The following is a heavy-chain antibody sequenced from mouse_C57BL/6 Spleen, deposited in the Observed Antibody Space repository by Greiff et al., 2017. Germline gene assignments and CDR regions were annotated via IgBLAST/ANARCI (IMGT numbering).Heavy chain of an antibody. CDR1: GFTFNTYA. CDR2: IRSESSNYAT. CDR3: VRGGRRGLTTDAMDV. D-gene: IGHD2-12*01. J-gene: IGHJ4*01. V-gene: IGHV10-3*01. Sequence: EVQLQESGGGLVQPKGSLKLSCAASGFTFNTYAMHWVRQAPGKGLEWVARIRSESSNYATYYADSVKDRFTISRDDSQSMLYLQMNNLKTEDTAMYDGVRGGRRGLTTDAMDVWGKGTSVTVAS.